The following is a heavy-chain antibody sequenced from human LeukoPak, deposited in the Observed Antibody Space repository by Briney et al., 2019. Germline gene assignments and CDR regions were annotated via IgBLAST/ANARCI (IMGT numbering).Heavy chain of an antibody. Sequence: SETLSLTCTISGDSTNTYFWSWIRQPPGKGLEWIGYIYYTGTTNYNPSLKSRVTISVDTSKNQFSLKVSSVTAADTAVYYCARVTSGYIGPLDYWGQGTLVTISS. CDR2: IYYTGTT. V-gene: IGHV4-59*01. CDR3: ARVTSGYIGPLDY. D-gene: IGHD3-22*01. J-gene: IGHJ4*02. CDR1: GDSTNTYF.